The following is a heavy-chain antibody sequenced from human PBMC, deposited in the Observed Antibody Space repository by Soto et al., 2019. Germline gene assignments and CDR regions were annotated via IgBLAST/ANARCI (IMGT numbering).Heavy chain of an antibody. J-gene: IGHJ4*02. CDR3: ARNRLGSTVTPFDY. CDR1: GDSISSASYY. D-gene: IGHD2-15*01. CDR2: IYYSGST. Sequence: QVQLQESGTGLVKPSQTLSLTCTVSGDSISSASYYWTWIRQRPGKGLEYIRYIYYSGSTYYNPSLKSRLTISIDTSKNQFSLKLSSVTAADTAVYYCARNRLGSTVTPFDYWGQRTLVTVSS. V-gene: IGHV4-31*03.